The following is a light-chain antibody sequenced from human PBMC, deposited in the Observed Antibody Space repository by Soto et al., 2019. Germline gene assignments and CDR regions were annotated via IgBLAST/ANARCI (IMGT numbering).Light chain of an antibody. Sequence: EIVLTQSPGTLSLSPGERATLSCRASQSVSSNYLAWYQQKPGQAPRLLIYGASSRATGIPDRFSGSGSGTDFTLTISRLEPEDFAVSYCQQHGSSYPNTFGQGTKLEIK. CDR1: QSVSSNY. J-gene: IGKJ2*01. V-gene: IGKV3-20*01. CDR2: GAS. CDR3: QQHGSSYPNT.